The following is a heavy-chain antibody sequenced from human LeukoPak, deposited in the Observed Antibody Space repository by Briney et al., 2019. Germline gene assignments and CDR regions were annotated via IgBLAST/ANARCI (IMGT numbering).Heavy chain of an antibody. CDR1: GFSFSAYY. J-gene: IGHJ4*02. V-gene: IGHV3-7*02. CDR2: INQAGSVQ. CDR3: VKGRRGSSYVHYFDS. Sequence: GGPLRLSCAASGFSFSAYYMNWVRQAPGKGPEWLANINQAGSVQNYVDSVRGRFTISRDNTNNTLSLQMNGLTTEDTGVYFCVKGRRGSSYVHYFDSWGQGTLVTVSS. D-gene: IGHD5-18*01.